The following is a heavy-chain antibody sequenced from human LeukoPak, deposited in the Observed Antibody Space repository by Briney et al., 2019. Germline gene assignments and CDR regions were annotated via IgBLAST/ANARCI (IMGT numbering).Heavy chain of an antibody. V-gene: IGHV4-31*03. CDR3: ARGYCGGDSYFDL. CDR1: GGSISSGAYY. CDR2: HCYSGST. J-gene: IGHJ4*02. D-gene: IGHD2-21*02. Sequence: SETLSLTCSVSGGSISSGAYYWSWIRQHPGKGLEWIGYHCYSGSTYYNPSLESRFSISIDAFNNKFSLDVTSVTAADTAVYYCARGYCGGDSYFDLWGRGALVTVSS.